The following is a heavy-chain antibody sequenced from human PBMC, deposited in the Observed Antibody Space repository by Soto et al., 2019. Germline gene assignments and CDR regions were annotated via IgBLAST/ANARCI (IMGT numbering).Heavy chain of an antibody. V-gene: IGHV3-11*06. CDR1: GFTFSDYY. D-gene: IGHD1-26*01. CDR3: ARGEVVGPYYFDY. CDR2: ISSSSSYT. Sequence: GSLRLSCAASGFTFSDYYMSWIRQAPGKGLEWVSYISSSSSYTNYADSVKGRFTISRDNAKNSLYLQMNSLRAEDTAVYYCARGEVVGPYYFDYWGQGTLVTVSS. J-gene: IGHJ4*02.